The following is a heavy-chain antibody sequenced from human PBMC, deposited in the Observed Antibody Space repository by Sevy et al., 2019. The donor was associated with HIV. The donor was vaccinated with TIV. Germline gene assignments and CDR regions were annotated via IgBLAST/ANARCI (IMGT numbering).Heavy chain of an antibody. Sequence: SETLSLTCTVSGGSISSSSYYWGWIRQPPGKGLEWIGSIYYSGSTYYNPSLKSRVTISVDTSKNQFSLKLSSVTAAATAVYYCARHGRYLVDTAMVRAFDYWGQGTLVTVSS. CDR3: ARHGRYLVDTAMVRAFDY. J-gene: IGHJ4*02. CDR1: GGSISSSSYY. D-gene: IGHD5-18*01. CDR2: IYYSGST. V-gene: IGHV4-39*01.